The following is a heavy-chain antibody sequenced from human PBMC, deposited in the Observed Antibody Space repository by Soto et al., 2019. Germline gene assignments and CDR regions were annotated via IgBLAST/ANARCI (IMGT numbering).Heavy chain of an antibody. CDR1: GGFVNSDTHS. D-gene: IGHD2-2*01. Sequence: SETLSLTCTVSGGFVNSDTHSWSWIRQTPGKRLEWIGFIYSGGSTKNPSLRSRVTMSVDTSKNQFSLKLRSVIVADTAAYHCARFVRSCSATTCSTRADVWGQGITVTVSS. CDR2: IYSGGST. J-gene: IGHJ6*02. V-gene: IGHV4-61*01. CDR3: ARFVRSCSATTCSTRADV.